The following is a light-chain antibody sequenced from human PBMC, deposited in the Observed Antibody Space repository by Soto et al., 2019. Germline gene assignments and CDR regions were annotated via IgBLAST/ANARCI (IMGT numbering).Light chain of an antibody. V-gene: IGKV3-15*01. J-gene: IGKJ1*01. CDR2: GAS. Sequence: EVVMTQSPATLSVSPGERATLSCRASQSLSSNLAWYQQKPGQAPRLLIYGASTRATGIPARFSGSGSGTEFTLTISSLQSEDCAVYYCQQYNNWPHTFGPGTKVEIK. CDR1: QSLSSN. CDR3: QQYNNWPHT.